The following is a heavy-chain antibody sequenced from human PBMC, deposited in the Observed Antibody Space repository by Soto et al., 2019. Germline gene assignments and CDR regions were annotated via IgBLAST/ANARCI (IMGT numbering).Heavy chain of an antibody. CDR2: INPGNGNT. CDR1: GYIFSNYP. J-gene: IGHJ5*02. Sequence: ASVKFSCKASGYIFSNYPMQWVRQAPGQGLECMGWINPGNGNTKYSQRFQGRISLSRDTSASTVYMELSSLTSKDTAMYYCARVVKHFSGSGDHSFDPWGQGTLVTVSS. CDR3: ARVVKHFSGSGDHSFDP. V-gene: IGHV1-3*01. D-gene: IGHD3-10*01.